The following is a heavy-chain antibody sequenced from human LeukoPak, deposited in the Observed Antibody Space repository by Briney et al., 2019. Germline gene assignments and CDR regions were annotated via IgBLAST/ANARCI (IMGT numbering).Heavy chain of an antibody. CDR3: TRDSTYYGSGSYYY. CDR1: GFTVSSNY. V-gene: IGHV3-53*01. D-gene: IGHD3-10*01. Sequence: GGSLRLSCAASGFTVSSNYMSWVRQAPGKGPEWVSVIYSGGTTYYADSVRGRFTISRDNSKNTLYLQMNSLRAEDTAVYYCTRDSTYYGSGSYYYWGQGTLVTVSS. CDR2: IYSGGTT. J-gene: IGHJ4*02.